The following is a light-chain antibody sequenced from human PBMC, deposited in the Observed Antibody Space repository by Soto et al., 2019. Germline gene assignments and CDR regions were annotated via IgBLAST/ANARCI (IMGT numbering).Light chain of an antibody. CDR3: QQRSNGRT. J-gene: IGKJ4*01. CDR2: DAS. CDR1: QSVSSY. V-gene: IGKV3-11*01. Sequence: EIVWTQSPATLSLSPGERATLSCRASQSVSSYLAWYQQKPGQAPRLLIYDASNRATGIPARFSGSGSGTDFTLTISSLEPEDFAVYYCQQRSNGRTFGGGTKVEIK.